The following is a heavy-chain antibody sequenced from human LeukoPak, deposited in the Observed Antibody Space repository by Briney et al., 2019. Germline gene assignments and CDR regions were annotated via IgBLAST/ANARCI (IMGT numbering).Heavy chain of an antibody. V-gene: IGHV3-7*01. CDR1: GFTFSRYW. CDR3: ASWPVGWYGEDS. Sequence: PGGSLRLSCAASGFTFSRYWMNWVRQAPGKGLEWVANIKHDGGAQNYVDSVKGRFTISRDNAGNSLYLQMNSLRAEDTAVYYCASWPVGWYGEDSWGQGTLVTVSS. D-gene: IGHD6-19*01. J-gene: IGHJ4*02. CDR2: IKHDGGAQ.